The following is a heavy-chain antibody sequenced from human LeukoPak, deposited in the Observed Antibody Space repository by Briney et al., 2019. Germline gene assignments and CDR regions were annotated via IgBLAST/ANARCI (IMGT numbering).Heavy chain of an antibody. Sequence: GGSLRLSCAASXFTFSNYGMHWVRQAPGKGLEWVAVIWSDGSNKNYADSVKGRFTISRDNSKNTLYLQVNSLRAEDTAVYYCAKYRSAWSFDYWGQGTLVTVSS. CDR2: IWSDGSNK. CDR1: XFTFSNYG. V-gene: IGHV3-33*06. CDR3: AKYRSAWSFDY. J-gene: IGHJ4*02. D-gene: IGHD6-13*01.